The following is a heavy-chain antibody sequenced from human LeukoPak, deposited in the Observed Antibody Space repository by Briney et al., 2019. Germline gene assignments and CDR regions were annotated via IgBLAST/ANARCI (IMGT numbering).Heavy chain of an antibody. J-gene: IGHJ4*02. CDR1: GGSLSSGSYS. Sequence: PSETLSLTCSVSGGSLSSGSYSWSWIRQPPGKGLEWIGYIYPRGSTYYNPSLKSRVILSLDKSANQFSLNLSSVTAADTAVYYCVSVSGVHPYYFDYWGQGTLVSVSS. CDR3: VSVSGVHPYYFDY. D-gene: IGHD5/OR15-5a*01. CDR2: IYPRGST. V-gene: IGHV4-30-2*01.